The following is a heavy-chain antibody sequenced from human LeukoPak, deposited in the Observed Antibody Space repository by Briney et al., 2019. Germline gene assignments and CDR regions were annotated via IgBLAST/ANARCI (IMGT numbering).Heavy chain of an antibody. V-gene: IGHV5-51*01. J-gene: IGHJ4*02. Sequence: GESLKISCKGFGYSFTTYWVAWVRQMPGKGLGWMGIIYPGDSDTRYSPSFQGQVTISADKSTSTAYLQWTSLKASDTAMYYCARPLVGTGYSSSWYFDSWGQGTLVTVSS. CDR3: ARPLVGTGYSSSWYFDS. CDR1: GYSFTTYW. D-gene: IGHD6-13*01. CDR2: IYPGDSDT.